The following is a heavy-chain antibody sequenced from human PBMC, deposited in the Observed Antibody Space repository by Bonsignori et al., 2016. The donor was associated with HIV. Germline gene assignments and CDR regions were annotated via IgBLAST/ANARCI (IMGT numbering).Heavy chain of an antibody. D-gene: IGHD3-22*01. V-gene: IGHV1-2*02. Sequence: ASVKVSCKASGYTFTGYYMHWVRQAPGQGLEWMGWINPNSGGTNYAQKFQGRVTMTRDTSISTAYMELSRLRSDDTAVYYCARDYDSSGYYKYYYYMDVWGKGTTVTVSS. CDR2: INPNSGGT. J-gene: IGHJ6*03. CDR1: GYTFTGYY. CDR3: ARDYDSSGYYKYYYYMDV.